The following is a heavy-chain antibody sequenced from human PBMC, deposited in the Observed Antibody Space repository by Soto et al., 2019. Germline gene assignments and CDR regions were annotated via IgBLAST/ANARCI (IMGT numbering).Heavy chain of an antibody. CDR1: GYTSTSYG. CDR3: ASVTLAYCGGDCYSNAFDI. V-gene: IGHV1-18*01. J-gene: IGHJ3*02. Sequence: ASVKVSCKASGYTSTSYGISWVRQAPGQGLEWMGWISAYNGNTNYAQKLQGRVTMTTDTSTSTAYMELRSLRSDDTAVYYCASVTLAYCGGDCYSNAFDIWGQGTMVTVSS. CDR2: ISAYNGNT. D-gene: IGHD2-21*02.